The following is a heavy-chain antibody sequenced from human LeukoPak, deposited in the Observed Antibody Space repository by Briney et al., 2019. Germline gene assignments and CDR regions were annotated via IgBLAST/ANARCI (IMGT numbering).Heavy chain of an antibody. J-gene: IGHJ6*03. CDR2: IIPIFGTA. CDR1: GGTFSSYA. Sequence: ASVKVSCKASGGTFSSYAISWVRQAPGQGLEWMGGIIPIFGTANYAQKFQGRVTITADESTSTAYMELSSLRSEDTAVYYCGIAARPDSYYYYMDVWGKGTTVTVSS. V-gene: IGHV1-69*13. D-gene: IGHD6-6*01. CDR3: GIAARPDSYYYYMDV.